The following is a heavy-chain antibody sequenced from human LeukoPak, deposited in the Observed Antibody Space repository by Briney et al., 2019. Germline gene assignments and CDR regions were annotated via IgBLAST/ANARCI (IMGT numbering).Heavy chain of an antibody. J-gene: IGHJ4*02. V-gene: IGHV1-18*01. D-gene: IGHD1-26*01. CDR2: ISAYNGNT. CDR1: VYTFTIYG. Sequence: GASVNVTCKDSVYTFTIYGISWVRQAPGQGLEWMGWISAYNGNTNYAQKLQGRVTMTTDTSTSTAYMELRSLRSDDTAVYYCARDLGARPALFDYWGQGTLVTVSS. CDR3: ARDLGARPALFDY.